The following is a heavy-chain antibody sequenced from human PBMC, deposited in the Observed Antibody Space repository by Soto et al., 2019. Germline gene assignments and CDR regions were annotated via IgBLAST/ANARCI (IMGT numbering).Heavy chain of an antibody. CDR3: ARDRGRGRELGDAFDI. Sequence: QVQLVQSGAEVKKPGSSVKVSCKASGGTFSSYAISWVRQAPGQGLEWMGGIIPIFGTANYAQKFQGRVTITADKSTSTAYMELSSLRSEDTAVYYCARDRGRGRELGDAFDIWGQGTMVTVSS. V-gene: IGHV1-69*06. D-gene: IGHD1-26*01. CDR1: GGTFSSYA. J-gene: IGHJ3*02. CDR2: IIPIFGTA.